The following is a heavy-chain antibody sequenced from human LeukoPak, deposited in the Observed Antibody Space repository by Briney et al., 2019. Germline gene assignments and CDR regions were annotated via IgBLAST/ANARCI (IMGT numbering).Heavy chain of an antibody. V-gene: IGHV4-39*07. Sequence: PSETLSLTCAVSGGSISSSSYYWGWIRQPPGKDLEWIGSIYYSGSTYYNPSLKSRVTISVDTSKNQFSLKLSSVTAADTAVYYCARGGDSNYPPRINWFDPWGQGTLVPVSS. J-gene: IGHJ5*02. D-gene: IGHD4-11*01. CDR3: ARGGDSNYPPRINWFDP. CDR1: GGSISSSSYY. CDR2: IYYSGST.